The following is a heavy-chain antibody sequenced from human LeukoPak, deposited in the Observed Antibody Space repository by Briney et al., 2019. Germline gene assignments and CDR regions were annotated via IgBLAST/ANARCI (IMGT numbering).Heavy chain of an antibody. CDR1: GYTLTELS. Sequence: ASVKVSCKVSGYTLTELSMHWVRQAPGKGLEWMGGFDPEDGETIYAQKFQGRVTMTEDTSTDTAYMELSSLRSEDTAVYYCASLAVAGNLFDYWGQGTLVTVSS. V-gene: IGHV1-24*01. CDR3: ASLAVAGNLFDY. CDR2: FDPEDGET. J-gene: IGHJ4*02. D-gene: IGHD6-19*01.